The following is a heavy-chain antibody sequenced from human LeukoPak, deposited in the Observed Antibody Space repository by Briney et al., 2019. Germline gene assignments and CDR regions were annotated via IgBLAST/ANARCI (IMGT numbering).Heavy chain of an antibody. CDR3: AREEAVAGIGAYYYYGMDV. D-gene: IGHD6-19*01. CDR1: GYAFTNYG. CDR2: IDASNGNT. Sequence: ASVKVSCKASGYAFTNYGISWVRQAPGQGLEWMGWIDASNGNTNYAQKLQGRVTMTTDTSTSTAYMELRSLRSDDTAVYYCAREEAVAGIGAYYYYGMDVWGQGTTVTVSS. J-gene: IGHJ6*02. V-gene: IGHV1-18*01.